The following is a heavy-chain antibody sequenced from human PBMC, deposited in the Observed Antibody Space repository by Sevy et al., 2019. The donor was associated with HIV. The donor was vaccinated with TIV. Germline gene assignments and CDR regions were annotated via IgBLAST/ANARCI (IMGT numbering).Heavy chain of an antibody. CDR3: AKCPVDYSSSCNPDY. CDR2: IRYDGSNK. Sequence: GGSLRLSCAASGFTFSSYGMHWVRQAPGKGLEWVAFIRYDGSNKYYADSVKGRFTISRDNSKNTLYLQMNSLRAEDTAVYYCAKCPVDYSSSCNPDYWGQRTLVTVSS. V-gene: IGHV3-30*02. CDR1: GFTFSSYG. J-gene: IGHJ4*02. D-gene: IGHD6-13*01.